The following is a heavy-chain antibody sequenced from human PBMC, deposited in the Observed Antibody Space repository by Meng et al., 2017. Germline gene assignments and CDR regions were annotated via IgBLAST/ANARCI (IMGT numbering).Heavy chain of an antibody. J-gene: IGHJ3*02. CDR2: INHSGST. D-gene: IGHD3-22*01. V-gene: IGHV4-34*01. CDR3: ARGLVRDSSGYYQYLDAFDI. CDR1: GGSFSGYY. Sequence: SETLSLTCAVYGGSFSGYYWSWIRQPPGKGLEWIGEINHSGSTNYNPSLKSRVTISVDTSKNQFSLKLSSVTAADTAVYYCARGLVRDSSGYYQYLDAFDIWGQGTMVTVSS.